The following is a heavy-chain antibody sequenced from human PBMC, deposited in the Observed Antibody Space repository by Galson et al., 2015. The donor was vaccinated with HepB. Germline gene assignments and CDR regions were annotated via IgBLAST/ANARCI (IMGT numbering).Heavy chain of an antibody. CDR2: IIPIFGTA. CDR3: AREWGSFCSSTSCWRHYFDY. Sequence: SVKVSCKASGGTFSSYAISWVRQAPGQGLEWMGGIIPIFGTANYAQKFQGRVTITADESTSTAYMELSSLRSEDTAVYYCAREWGSFCSSTSCWRHYFDYWGQGTLVTVSS. J-gene: IGHJ4*02. D-gene: IGHD2-2*01. V-gene: IGHV1-69*13. CDR1: GGTFSSYA.